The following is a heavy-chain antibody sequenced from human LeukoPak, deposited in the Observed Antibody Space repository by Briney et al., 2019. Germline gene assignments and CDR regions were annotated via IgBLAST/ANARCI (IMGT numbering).Heavy chain of an antibody. V-gene: IGHV3-74*01. CDR2: INNDGRST. J-gene: IGHJ6*03. CDR1: GFTFSSYW. Sequence: PGGSLRLSCAASGFTFSSYWMHWVRQAPGKGLVGVSRINNDGRSTYYADSVKGRFTISRDNSKNTLYLQMNSLRAEDTAVYYCAKDREYYYGSGSFFRYYYMDVWGKGTTVTISS. D-gene: IGHD3-10*01. CDR3: AKDREYYYGSGSFFRYYYMDV.